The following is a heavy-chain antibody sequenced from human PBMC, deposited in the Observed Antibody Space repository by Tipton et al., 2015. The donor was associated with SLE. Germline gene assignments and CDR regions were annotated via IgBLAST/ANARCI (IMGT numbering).Heavy chain of an antibody. V-gene: IGHV4-31*03. CDR1: SGSVSSGAYY. J-gene: IGHJ4*02. D-gene: IGHD2-8*01. Sequence: TLSLTCTVSSGSVSSGAYYWCWIRQHPGKGLEWIGYVFSSGTTYYNPSLQGRLSMSLDTSKNQLSLQLSSVTSADTAVYYCASGYCSDGVCYGFGFFDYWGQGNLVTVSS. CDR2: VFSSGTT. CDR3: ASGYCSDGVCYGFGFFDY.